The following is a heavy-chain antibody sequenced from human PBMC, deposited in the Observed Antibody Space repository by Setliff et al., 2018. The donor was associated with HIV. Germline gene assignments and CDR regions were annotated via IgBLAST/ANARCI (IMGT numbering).Heavy chain of an antibody. V-gene: IGHV3-48*01. CDR3: ARGGVAFGYCSSTSCPLWYYYYMDV. D-gene: IGHD2-2*03. J-gene: IGHJ6*03. CDR2: ISSSSSTI. Sequence: GGSLRLSCAASGFTFSSYSMNWVRQAPGKGLEWVSYISSSSSTIYYADSVKGRFTISRDNAKNSLYLQMNSLRAEDTAVYYCARGGVAFGYCSSTSCPLWYYYYMDVWGKGTTVTVSS. CDR1: GFTFSSYS.